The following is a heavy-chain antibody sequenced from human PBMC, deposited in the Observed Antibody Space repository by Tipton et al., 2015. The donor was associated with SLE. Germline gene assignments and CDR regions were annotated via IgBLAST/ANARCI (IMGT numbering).Heavy chain of an antibody. CDR3: ARHAGDYAYFDS. Sequence: TLSLTCTASGDSISGYYWSWIRQPPGKGLEWIGYIYNSGSTTYNPSLKSRVTISEDTSRQQFSLRLGSLTAADTAVYYCARHAGDYAYFDSWGQGALVTVSS. D-gene: IGHD4-17*01. CDR2: IYNSGST. J-gene: IGHJ4*02. V-gene: IGHV4-59*08. CDR1: GDSISGYY.